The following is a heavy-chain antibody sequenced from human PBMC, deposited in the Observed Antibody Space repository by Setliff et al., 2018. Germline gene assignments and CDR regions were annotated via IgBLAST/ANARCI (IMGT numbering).Heavy chain of an antibody. CDR2: INPNSGGT. D-gene: IGHD4-17*01. Sequence: GASVKVSCKASGYSFTGYHIHWVRQAPGQGLEWMGWINPNSGGTNYSQKFQGRVTMTRDTSISTAYMELSRLRSDDTAVYSCARSRLYGGWFDPWGQGTLVTVSS. CDR1: GYSFTGYH. V-gene: IGHV1-2*02. CDR3: ARSRLYGGWFDP. J-gene: IGHJ5*02.